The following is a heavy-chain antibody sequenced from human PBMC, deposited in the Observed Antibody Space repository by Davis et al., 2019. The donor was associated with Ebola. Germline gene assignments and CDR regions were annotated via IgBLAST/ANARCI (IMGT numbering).Heavy chain of an antibody. Sequence: PGGSLRLSCAASGFTFSSYGMHWVRQAPGKGLEWVAVIWYDGSNKYYADSVKGRFTISRDNSKNTLYLQMNSLRAEDTAVYYCAREFIGDAKRYYYYGMDVWGQGTTVTVSS. CDR1: GFTFSSYG. J-gene: IGHJ6*02. D-gene: IGHD2-21*02. CDR2: IWYDGSNK. V-gene: IGHV3-33*01. CDR3: AREFIGDAKRYYYYGMDV.